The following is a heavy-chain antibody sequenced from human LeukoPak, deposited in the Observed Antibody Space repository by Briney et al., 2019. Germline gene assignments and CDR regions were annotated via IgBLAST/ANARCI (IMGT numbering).Heavy chain of an antibody. J-gene: IGHJ4*02. V-gene: IGHV1-46*01. CDR3: ARVSLFNYGYSGYDYDY. Sequence: ASMKVSCKASGYTFTGYYMHWVREAPGQGLEWMGIINPSGGSTSYAQKFQGRVTMTRDTSTSTVYMELSSLRSEDTAVYYCARVSLFNYGYSGYDYDYWGQGTLVTVSS. D-gene: IGHD5-12*01. CDR2: INPSGGST. CDR1: GYTFTGYY.